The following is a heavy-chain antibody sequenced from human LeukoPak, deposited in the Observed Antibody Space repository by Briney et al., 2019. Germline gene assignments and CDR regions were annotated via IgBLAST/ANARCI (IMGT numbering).Heavy chain of an antibody. Sequence: ASVTVSCMASGYTFTRYYMHWVRQAPGQGLEWMGRINPNSGGTNYAQKFQGRVTMTRDTSISTAYMELSRLRSDDTPVYYCTIDRGYDYFFDYWGQGTLVTVSS. D-gene: IGHD5-12*01. J-gene: IGHJ4*02. V-gene: IGHV1-2*06. CDR1: GYTFTRYY. CDR2: INPNSGGT. CDR3: TIDRGYDYFFDY.